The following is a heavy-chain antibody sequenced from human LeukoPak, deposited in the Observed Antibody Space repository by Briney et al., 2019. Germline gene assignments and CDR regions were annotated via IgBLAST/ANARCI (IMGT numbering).Heavy chain of an antibody. J-gene: IGHJ4*02. CDR1: GGSFSGYY. CDR3: ARPEPQYGSGSYRY. D-gene: IGHD3-10*01. CDR2: INHSGST. V-gene: IGHV4-34*01. Sequence: PSETLSLTCAVYGGSFSGYYWSWIRQPPWKGLEWIGEINHSGSTNYNPSLKSRVTISVDTSKNQFSLKLSSTAADTAVYYCARPEPQYGSGSYRYWGQGTLVTVSS.